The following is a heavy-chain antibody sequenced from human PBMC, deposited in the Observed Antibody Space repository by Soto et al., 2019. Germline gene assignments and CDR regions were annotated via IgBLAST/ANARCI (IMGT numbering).Heavy chain of an antibody. Sequence: EVQLVESGGNLVQPGGSLRLSCAASGFTFSNYFMHWVRQAPGKGLVWVSRINSDGSTTSYAGSVKGRFTISRDNAKNTLYLQMNSLRAEDTAVYYCTRGNYYGMDVWGQGTTVTVSS. CDR3: TRGNYYGMDV. J-gene: IGHJ6*02. CDR2: INSDGSTT. CDR1: GFTFSNYF. V-gene: IGHV3-74*01.